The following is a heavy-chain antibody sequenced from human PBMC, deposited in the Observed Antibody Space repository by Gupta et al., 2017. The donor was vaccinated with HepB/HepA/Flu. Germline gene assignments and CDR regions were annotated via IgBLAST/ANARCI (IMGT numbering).Heavy chain of an antibody. CDR2: ISCSGGST. CDR1: GFTFSNYA. D-gene: IGHD1-1*01. Sequence: EVKLLESGGGLVQPGGSLSLSCAASGFTFSNYAMSWVRQAPGKGLEWVSTISCSGGSTDYADSVKGRFTISRDNSKNTLFVQMKSLRAEDTAVYYCAKNSPQLERQFFFDFWGQGALVTVSS. CDR3: AKNSPQLERQFFFDF. J-gene: IGHJ4*02. V-gene: IGHV3-23*01.